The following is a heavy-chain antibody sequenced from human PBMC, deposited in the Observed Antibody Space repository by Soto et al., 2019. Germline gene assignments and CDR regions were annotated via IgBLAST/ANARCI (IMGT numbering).Heavy chain of an antibody. CDR2: IVVGSGDT. CDR3: ARDQLYYNDISGRPLNAFDV. D-gene: IGHD3-22*01. Sequence: ASVKVSCKASGFPFTSSAVQWVRQARGQRLEWIGWIVVGSGDTNYAQKFQERVTITRDMSTSTAYMELSSLRAEDTAVYYCARDQLYYNDISGRPLNAFDVWGQGTMVTVSS. CDR1: GFPFTSSA. V-gene: IGHV1-58*01. J-gene: IGHJ3*01.